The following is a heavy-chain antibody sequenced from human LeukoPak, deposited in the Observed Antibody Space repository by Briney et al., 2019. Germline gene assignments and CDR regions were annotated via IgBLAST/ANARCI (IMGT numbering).Heavy chain of an antibody. V-gene: IGHV1-2*02. J-gene: IGHJ4*02. CDR2: IDPKSGGT. CDR1: GYTFIDHY. CDR3: ARVLEFPIDY. Sequence: ASVKVSCKASGYTFIDHYMHWVRQAPGQGLEWMGWIDPKSGGTNYARKFQGRVTMTRDTSISTAYMEPNSLKSDDTAVYYCARVLEFPIDYWGQGTLVTVSS. D-gene: IGHD1-1*01.